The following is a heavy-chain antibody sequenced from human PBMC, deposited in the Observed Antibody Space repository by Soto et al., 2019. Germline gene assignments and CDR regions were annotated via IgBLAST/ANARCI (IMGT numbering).Heavy chain of an antibody. V-gene: IGHV3-30*18. CDR3: AKEPPGLMIRGVRLRWFDP. J-gene: IGHJ5*02. CDR1: GFTFSSYG. Sequence: QVQLVESGGGVVQPGRSLRLSCAASGFTFSSYGMHWVRQAPGKGLEWVAVISYYGSNKYYAGSVKGRFTISRDNSKNTLFLQMDSLRTDDTAIYYCAKEPPGLMIRGVRLRWFDPWGQGTRVTVSS. D-gene: IGHD3-10*01. CDR2: ISYYGSNK.